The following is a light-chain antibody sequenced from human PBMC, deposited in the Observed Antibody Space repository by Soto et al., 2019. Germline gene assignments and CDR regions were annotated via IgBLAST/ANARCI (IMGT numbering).Light chain of an antibody. CDR2: KAS. V-gene: IGKV1-5*03. J-gene: IGKJ4*01. CDR3: QQYNSYSVT. Sequence: DIPMTQSPSTLSASVGDRVTITCRASQSISSWLAWYQQKPGKAPKVLIYKASTLESGVPSRFSGSGSGTEFTLTISSLQPDDFATYYCQQYNSYSVTFGGGTKVEIK. CDR1: QSISSW.